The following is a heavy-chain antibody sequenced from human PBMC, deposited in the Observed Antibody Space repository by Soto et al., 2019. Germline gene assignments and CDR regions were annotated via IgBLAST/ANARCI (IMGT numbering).Heavy chain of an antibody. CDR3: AIVEYYDSSGNNWFDP. CDR2: ISGSGGST. D-gene: IGHD3-22*01. V-gene: IGHV3-23*01. Sequence: EVQLWESGGGLVQPGGSLRLSCAASGFTFSSYAMSWVRQAPWKALAWVSAISGSGGSTYNADSVKGRFTIPRDNSKNPLYLQMNSLRAGDTAVYCCAIVEYYDSSGNNWFDPWGQGPLVTVSS. CDR1: GFTFSSYA. J-gene: IGHJ5*02.